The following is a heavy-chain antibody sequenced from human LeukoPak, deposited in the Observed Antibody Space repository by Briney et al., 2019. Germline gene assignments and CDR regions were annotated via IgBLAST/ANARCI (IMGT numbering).Heavy chain of an antibody. CDR2: ISSSDSTI. Sequence: GGSLRLSCAASGFTFSSYEMHWVRQAPGKGLEWVSYISSSDSTIYYADSVKGRFTISRDNAKNSLYLQMNSLRAEDTAVYYCARGYCSGGSCYRLPNYFDYWGQGTLVTVSS. CDR3: ARGYCSGGSCYRLPNYFDY. CDR1: GFTFSSYE. J-gene: IGHJ4*02. V-gene: IGHV3-48*03. D-gene: IGHD2-15*01.